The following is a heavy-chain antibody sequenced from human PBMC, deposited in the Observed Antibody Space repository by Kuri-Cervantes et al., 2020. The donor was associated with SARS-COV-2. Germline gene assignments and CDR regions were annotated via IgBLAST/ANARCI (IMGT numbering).Heavy chain of an antibody. CDR2: IYYSGST. V-gene: IGHV4-34*01. CDR3: ARLRDCSGGSCPKALDY. J-gene: IGHJ4*02. D-gene: IGHD2-15*01. CDR1: GGSFSGYY. Sequence: SETLSLTCAVYGGSFSGYYWSWIRQPPGKGLEWIGSIYYSGSTYYNPSLKSRVTISVDTSKNQFSLKLSSVTAADTAVYYCARLRDCSGGSCPKALDYWGQGTLVTVSS.